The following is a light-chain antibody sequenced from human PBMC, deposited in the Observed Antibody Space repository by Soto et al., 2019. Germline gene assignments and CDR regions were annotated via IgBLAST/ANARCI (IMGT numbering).Light chain of an antibody. CDR1: QSFSGNY. Sequence: EIVLTQSPGTLSLSPGERATLSCRASQSFSGNYLAWYQQKPGQAPRLLIYAAPTRATGIPDRFSGRGSGTDFTLSISRLEPEDSAIYYCQQYWSAPPYTLGQGTKLEIK. V-gene: IGKV3-20*01. CDR2: AAP. J-gene: IGKJ2*01. CDR3: QQYWSAPPYT.